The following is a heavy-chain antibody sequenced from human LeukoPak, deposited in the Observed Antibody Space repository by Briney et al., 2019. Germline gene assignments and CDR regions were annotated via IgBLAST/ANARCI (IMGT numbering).Heavy chain of an antibody. CDR2: INPNSGGT. CDR3: ARGVTARGFYYYMDV. CDR1: GYTFTSYG. V-gene: IGHV1-2*02. Sequence: ASVKVSCKASGYTFTSYGISWVRQAPGQGLEWMGWINPNSGGTSYAQKFQGRVTMTRDTSSSTAYMELSRLRSDDTAVYYCARGVTARGFYYYMDVWGKGTTVTISS. J-gene: IGHJ6*03. D-gene: IGHD2-21*02.